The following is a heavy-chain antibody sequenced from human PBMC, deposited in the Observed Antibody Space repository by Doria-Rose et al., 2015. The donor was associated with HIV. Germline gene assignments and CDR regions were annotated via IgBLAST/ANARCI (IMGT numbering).Heavy chain of an antibody. CDR2: IFSDDER. D-gene: IGHD6-13*01. CDR1: GVSLSSPGMG. CDR3: ARIKSSRWYHKYYFDF. V-gene: IGHV2-26*01. J-gene: IGHJ4*02. Sequence: TLKESGPVLVKPTEALTLTCTVSGVSLSSPGMGVSWIRQPPGKALEWLANIFSDDERYYTTSLTSRLTISRGTSKSQVVLTMTDMDPVDTATYYCARIKSSRWYHKYYFDFWGQGTLVIVPA.